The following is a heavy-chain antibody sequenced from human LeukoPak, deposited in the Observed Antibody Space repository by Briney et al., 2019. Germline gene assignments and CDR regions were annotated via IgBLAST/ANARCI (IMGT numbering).Heavy chain of an antibody. D-gene: IGHD3-22*01. CDR3: ARLRRITMIVVVIDRMYYFDY. Sequence: PSETLSLTCTVSGGSISSSSYYWGWIRQPPGKGLEWIGSIYYSGSTYYNPSLKSRVTISVDTSKNQFSPTLSSVTAADTAVYYCARLRRITMIVVVIDRMYYFDYWGQGTLVTVTS. CDR2: IYYSGST. V-gene: IGHV4-39*01. CDR1: GGSISSSSYY. J-gene: IGHJ4*02.